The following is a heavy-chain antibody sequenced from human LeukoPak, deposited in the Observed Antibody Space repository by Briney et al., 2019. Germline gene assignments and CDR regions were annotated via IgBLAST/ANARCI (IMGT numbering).Heavy chain of an antibody. V-gene: IGHV3-23*01. CDR3: AFSPGWAAWELLY. Sequence: GSLRLSCAASGFTFSNYAMSWVRQAPGKGLEWVSAISGGGGSTYYADSVKGRFTISRDNSKNTLYLQMNSLRAEDTAVYYCAFSPGWAAWELLYWGQGTPVTVSS. CDR1: GFTFSNYA. D-gene: IGHD1-26*01. J-gene: IGHJ4*02. CDR2: ISGGGGST.